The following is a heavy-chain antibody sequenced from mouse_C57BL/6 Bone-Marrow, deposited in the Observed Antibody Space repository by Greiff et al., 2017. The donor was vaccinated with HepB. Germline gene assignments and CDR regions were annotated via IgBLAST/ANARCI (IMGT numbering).Heavy chain of an antibody. J-gene: IGHJ1*03. D-gene: IGHD1-1*01. Sequence: QLQESGPELVKPGASVKISCKASGYSFTDYNMNWVKQSNGKSLEWIGVINPNYGTTSYNQKFKGKATLTVDQSSSTAYMQLNSLTSEDSAVYYCARGTGSSSYWYFDVWGTGTTVTVSS. CDR2: INPNYGTT. CDR1: GYSFTDYN. V-gene: IGHV1-39*01. CDR3: ARGTGSSSYWYFDV.